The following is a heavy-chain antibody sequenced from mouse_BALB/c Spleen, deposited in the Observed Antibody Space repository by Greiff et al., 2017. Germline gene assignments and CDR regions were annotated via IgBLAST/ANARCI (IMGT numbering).Heavy chain of an antibody. Sequence: EVQGVESGGGLVKPGGSLKLSCAASGFTFSSYAMSWVRQSPEKRLEWVAEISSGGSYTYYPDTVTGRFTISRDNAKNTLYLEMSSLRSEDTAMYYCARGELGRYFDYWGQGTTLTVSS. V-gene: IGHV5-9-4*01. CDR2: ISSGGSYT. D-gene: IGHD4-1*01. CDR1: GFTFSSYA. J-gene: IGHJ2*01. CDR3: ARGELGRYFDY.